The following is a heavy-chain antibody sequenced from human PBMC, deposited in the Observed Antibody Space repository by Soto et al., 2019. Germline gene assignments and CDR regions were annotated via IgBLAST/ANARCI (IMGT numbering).Heavy chain of an antibody. D-gene: IGHD3-3*01. CDR1: GYTFTSYG. V-gene: IGHV1-18*01. CDR2: ISAYNGNT. J-gene: IGHJ4*02. CDR3: ARGNDFWSGYSTPNSILWNDY. Sequence: ASVKVSCKASGYTFTSYGISWVRQAPGQGLEWMGWISAYNGNTNYAQKLQGRVTMTTDTSTSTAYMELRSLRSDDTAVYYCARGNDFWSGYSTPNSILWNDYWGQGTLVTVSS.